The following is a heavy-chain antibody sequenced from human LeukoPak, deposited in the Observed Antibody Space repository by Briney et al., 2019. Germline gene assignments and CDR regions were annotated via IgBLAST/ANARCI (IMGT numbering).Heavy chain of an antibody. CDR2: IYSNGIT. D-gene: IGHD3-22*01. J-gene: IGHJ3*02. Sequence: KPSETLSLTCTVSGGSISSYYWSWIRQPLGKGPEWIGYIYSNGITNYNPSLKSRVTISVDTSKNQFSLKLSSVTAADTAVYYCARARNYYDSSDYYYEGDAFDIWGQGTMVTVSS. V-gene: IGHV4-59*01. CDR3: ARARNYYDSSDYYYEGDAFDI. CDR1: GGSISSYY.